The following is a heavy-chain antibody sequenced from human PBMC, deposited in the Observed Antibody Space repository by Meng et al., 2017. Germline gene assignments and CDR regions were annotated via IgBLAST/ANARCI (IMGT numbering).Heavy chain of an antibody. J-gene: IGHJ5*02. Sequence: QVELRQWGPGLFNPSGPRLLTWSVYGGSFSGYYWIWIRQPQGKGLEWIGEINHSGSTNYNPSLKSRVTISVDTSKNQFSLKLSSVTAADTAVYYCARGRDSGYDRPAPGWGFDPWGQGTLVTVSS. CDR3: ARGRDSGYDRPAPGWGFDP. D-gene: IGHD5-12*01. CDR1: GGSFSGYY. V-gene: IGHV4-34*02. CDR2: INHSGST.